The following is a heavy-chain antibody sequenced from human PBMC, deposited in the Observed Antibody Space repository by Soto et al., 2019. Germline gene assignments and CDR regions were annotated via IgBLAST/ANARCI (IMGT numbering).Heavy chain of an antibody. CDR1: GFTFTSSA. Sequence: GASVKVSCKASGFTFTSSAVQWVRQARGQRLEWIGWIVVGSGNTNYAQKFQERVTITRDMSTSTAYMELSSLGSEDTAVYYCAASDCSSTSCYEKGYYGMDVWGQGTTVTVSS. CDR3: AASDCSSTSCYEKGYYGMDV. V-gene: IGHV1-58*01. CDR2: IVVGSGNT. D-gene: IGHD2-2*01. J-gene: IGHJ6*02.